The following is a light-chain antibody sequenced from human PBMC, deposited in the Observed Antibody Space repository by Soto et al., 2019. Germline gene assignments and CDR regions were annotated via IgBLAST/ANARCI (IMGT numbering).Light chain of an antibody. CDR1: QGISSW. CDR3: QQFNSYPIT. Sequence: EIKMYQSPSSVSASVGDRVTITCRASQGISSWLAWYQQKPGKGPKLLIYAASTLQSGVPSRFSGSGSGTEFTLTISSLQPEDFATYYCQQFNSYPITFGQGTRLEIK. J-gene: IGKJ5*01. V-gene: IGKV1-12*01. CDR2: AAS.